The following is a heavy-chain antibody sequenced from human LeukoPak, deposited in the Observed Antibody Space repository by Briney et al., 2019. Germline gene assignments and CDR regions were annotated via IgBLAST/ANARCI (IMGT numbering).Heavy chain of an antibody. J-gene: IGHJ4*02. V-gene: IGHV3-23*01. Sequence: GGSLRLSCAASGFTFSSYAMSWVRQAPGEGLEWVSAISGSGGSTYYADSVKGRFTISRDNSKNTLYLQMNSLRAEDTAVYYCAKDAPWYYDSSGPFDYWGQGTLVTVSS. CDR1: GFTFSSYA. CDR3: AKDAPWYYDSSGPFDY. CDR2: ISGSGGST. D-gene: IGHD3-22*01.